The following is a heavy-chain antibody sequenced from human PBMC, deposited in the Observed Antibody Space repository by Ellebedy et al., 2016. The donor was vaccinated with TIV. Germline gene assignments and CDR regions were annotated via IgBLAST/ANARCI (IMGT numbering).Heavy chain of an antibody. Sequence: ASVKVSXXASGYTFTTYGITWVRQAPGQGLEWMGWISAYYGSTNYAQKFQGRVTLTTDTPTTTAYMELRSLRSDDTAVYYCVSERETAGTVYFQYWGQGTLVTVSS. J-gene: IGHJ1*01. V-gene: IGHV1-18*01. CDR2: ISAYYGST. CDR1: GYTFTTYG. CDR3: VSERETAGTVYFQY. D-gene: IGHD6-13*01.